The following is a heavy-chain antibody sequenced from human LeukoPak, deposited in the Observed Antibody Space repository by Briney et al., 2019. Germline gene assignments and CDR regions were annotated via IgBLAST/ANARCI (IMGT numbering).Heavy chain of an antibody. J-gene: IGHJ4*02. CDR3: AKDGGLYYDFWSGYYHGWFDY. D-gene: IGHD3-3*01. CDR1: GFTFSSYA. V-gene: IGHV3-30-3*01. CDR2: ISYDGSNK. Sequence: PGGSLRLSCAASGFTFSSYAMHWVRQAPGKGLEWVAVISYDGSNKYYADSVKGRFTISRDNSKNTLYLQMNSLRAEDTAVYYCAKDGGLYYDFWSGYYHGWFDYWGQGTLVTVSS.